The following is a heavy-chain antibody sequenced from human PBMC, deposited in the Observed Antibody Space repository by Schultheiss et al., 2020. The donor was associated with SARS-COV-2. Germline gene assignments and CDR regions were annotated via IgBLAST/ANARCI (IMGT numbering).Heavy chain of an antibody. CDR3: VKDDRCSSTSCYSGDY. CDR2: ISGSSTYI. CDR1: GFTFDDYA. Sequence: GGSLRLSCAASGFTFDDYAMHWVRQAPGKGLEWVSSISGSSTYIYYADSVKGRFTISRDNAKNSVYLQMNSLRAEDTAVYYCVKDDRCSSTSCYSGDYWGQGTLVTVSS. V-gene: IGHV3-21*04. D-gene: IGHD2-2*01. J-gene: IGHJ4*02.